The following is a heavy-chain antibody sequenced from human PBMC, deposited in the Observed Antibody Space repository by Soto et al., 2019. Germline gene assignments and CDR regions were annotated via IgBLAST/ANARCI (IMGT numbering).Heavy chain of an antibody. Sequence: GGSLRLSCTASEFTISSYSMHWVRQAPGKGLEWVAVISYDGSSKYNADSVKGPFTISRDKSRNTVYLQMHSLTVEDTAVYYCARDAVAMDYWGQGTLVTVSS. CDR1: EFTISSYS. CDR3: ARDAVAMDY. V-gene: IGHV3-30-3*01. CDR2: ISYDGSSK. D-gene: IGHD6-19*01. J-gene: IGHJ4*02.